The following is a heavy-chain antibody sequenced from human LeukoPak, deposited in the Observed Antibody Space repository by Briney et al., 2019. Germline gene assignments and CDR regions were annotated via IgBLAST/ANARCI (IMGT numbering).Heavy chain of an antibody. CDR3: ARGRGSGSYYTLDY. V-gene: IGHV4-34*01. CDR1: GGSISSYY. D-gene: IGHD3-10*01. Sequence: SETLSLTCTVSGGSISSYYWSWIRQPPGKGLEWIGEINHSGSTNYNPSLKSRVTISVDTSKNQFSLKLSSVTAADTAVYYCARGRGSGSYYTLDYWGQGTLVTVSS. J-gene: IGHJ4*02. CDR2: INHSGST.